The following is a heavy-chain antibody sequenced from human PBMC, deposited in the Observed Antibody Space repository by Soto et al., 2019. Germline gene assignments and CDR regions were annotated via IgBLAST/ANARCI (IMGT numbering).Heavy chain of an antibody. J-gene: IGHJ4*02. Sequence: ASVKVSCKASGYTFTSYSIHWVRQAPGQGLEWMGWINTSNENTKHAQKFQGRVTMTTDTSTSTAYMEAKSLRSDDTAVYYCARDANSDSSGYYSDYWGQGTLVTVSS. CDR1: GYTFTSYS. V-gene: IGHV1-18*01. CDR2: INTSNENT. CDR3: ARDANSDSSGYYSDY. D-gene: IGHD3-22*01.